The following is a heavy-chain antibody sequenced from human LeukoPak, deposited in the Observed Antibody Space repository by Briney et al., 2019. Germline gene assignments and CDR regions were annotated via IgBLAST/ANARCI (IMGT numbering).Heavy chain of an antibody. D-gene: IGHD3-10*01. Sequence: SETLSLTCTVSGGSISSYYWSWIRQPAGKGLEWIWRIYTSGSTNYNPSLKSRVTMSVDTSKNQFSLKLSSVTAADTAVYYCARAIPMVRGVIIEDYWGQGTLVTVSS. CDR3: ARAIPMVRGVIIEDY. J-gene: IGHJ4*02. CDR1: GGSISSYY. CDR2: IYTSGST. V-gene: IGHV4-4*07.